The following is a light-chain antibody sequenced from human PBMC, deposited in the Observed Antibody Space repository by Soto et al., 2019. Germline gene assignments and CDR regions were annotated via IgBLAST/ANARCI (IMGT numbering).Light chain of an antibody. V-gene: IGKV3-11*01. J-gene: IGKJ1*01. CDR2: DAS. Sequence: IVLTQSPATLSLSPGERATLSCRASQSVSSYLAWYQQKPGQAPRLLIYDASNRATGIPARFSGSGSGTDFTLTISSLEPEEFAVYYCKQRSNWPWTVGEGTKVDIK. CDR1: QSVSSY. CDR3: KQRSNWPWT.